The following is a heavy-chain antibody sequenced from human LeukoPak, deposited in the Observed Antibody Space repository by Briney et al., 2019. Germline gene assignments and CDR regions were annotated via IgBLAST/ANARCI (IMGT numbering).Heavy chain of an antibody. CDR1: GGSISSGSYY. D-gene: IGHD1-26*01. Sequence: TSQTLSLTCTVSGGSISSGSYYWSWIRQPPGKGLEWIGYIYYSGSTNYNPSLKSRVTISVDTSKNQFSLKLSSVTAADTAVYYCARVSGSYFYYFDYWGQGTLVTVSS. CDR2: IYYSGST. V-gene: IGHV4-61*01. J-gene: IGHJ4*02. CDR3: ARVSGSYFYYFDY.